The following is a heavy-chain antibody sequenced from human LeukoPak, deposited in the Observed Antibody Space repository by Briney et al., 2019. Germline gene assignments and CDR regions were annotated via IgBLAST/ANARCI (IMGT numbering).Heavy chain of an antibody. CDR3: ATYFAGAETFDI. V-gene: IGHV5-51*01. Sequence: GESLKISCKASGNSITTYWIGWVRQKPGKGLEWTGLIFPGDSDTKYSPSFQGQVTISADKSISTAYLQWSSLKASDTAMYYCATYFAGAETFDIWGQGTMVTVSS. CDR2: IFPGDSDT. D-gene: IGHD3-16*01. J-gene: IGHJ3*02. CDR1: GNSITTYW.